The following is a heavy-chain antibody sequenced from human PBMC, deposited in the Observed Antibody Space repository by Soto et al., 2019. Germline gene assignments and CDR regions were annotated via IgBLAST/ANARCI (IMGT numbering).Heavy chain of an antibody. V-gene: IGHV3-30*03. J-gene: IGHJ4*02. D-gene: IGHD1-26*01. CDR2: TKNDGIVK. CDR3: ARDFIVGAPDYFDY. Sequence: GGSLRLSCAASGFNFGPFWMHWVRQAPGKGLEWVSHTKNDGIVKYYVDSVKGRFTISRDDSKNTLYLQMNSLRVDDTAVYYCARDFIVGAPDYFDYWGQGTLVTVSS. CDR1: GFNFGPFW.